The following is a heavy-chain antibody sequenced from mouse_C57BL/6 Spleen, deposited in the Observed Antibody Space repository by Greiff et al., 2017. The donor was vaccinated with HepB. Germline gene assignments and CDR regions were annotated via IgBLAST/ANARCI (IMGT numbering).Heavy chain of an antibody. V-gene: IGHV1-64*01. Sequence: VKLQQPGAELVKPGASVKLSCKASGYTFTSYWMHWVKQRPGQGLEWIGMIHPNSGSTNYNEKFKSKATLTVDKSSSTAYMQLSSLTSEDSAVYYCARSGGWLLRDFAYWGQGTLVTVSA. CDR2: IHPNSGST. CDR1: GYTFTSYW. CDR3: ARSGGWLLRDFAY. J-gene: IGHJ3*01. D-gene: IGHD2-3*01.